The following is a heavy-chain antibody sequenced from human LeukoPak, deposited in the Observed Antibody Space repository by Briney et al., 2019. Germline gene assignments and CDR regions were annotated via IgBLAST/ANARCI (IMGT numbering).Heavy chain of an antibody. CDR3: ARDSGVTVGWFDP. D-gene: IGHD2-15*01. V-gene: IGHV3-30-3*01. CDR2: ISYDGSDK. J-gene: IGHJ5*02. CDR1: GFTSSSFA. Sequence: PGGSLRLSCAASGFTSSSFAMHWVRQAPGKGLEWVAVISYDGSDKHYADSVKGRFTISRDNSKNTLYLQMNSPRAEDTAVYYCARDSGVTVGWFDPWGQGTLVTVSS.